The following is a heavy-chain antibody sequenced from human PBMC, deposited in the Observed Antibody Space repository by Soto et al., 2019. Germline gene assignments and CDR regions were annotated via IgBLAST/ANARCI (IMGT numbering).Heavy chain of an antibody. D-gene: IGHD4-17*01. CDR2: IYYSGST. J-gene: IGHJ4*02. CDR1: GGSISSYY. CDR3: ARRGDGDFDY. Sequence: SETLSLTSTASGGSISSYYWSWIRQPPGKGLEWIGYIYYSGSTNYNPSLKSRVTISVDTSKNQFSLKLSSVTAADTAVYYCARRGDGDFDYWGQGTLVTVSS. V-gene: IGHV4-59*08.